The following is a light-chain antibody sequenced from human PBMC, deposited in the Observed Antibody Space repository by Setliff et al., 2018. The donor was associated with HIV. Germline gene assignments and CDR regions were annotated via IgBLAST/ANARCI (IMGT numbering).Light chain of an antibody. CDR3: SSYTSTNTWV. Sequence: QSALTQPPSVSGSLGQSVTISCTGTSSDVGGFIRVSWYQQPPRTAPKLMIYDVNNRPSGVPDRFSGSKSGNTASLTISRLRAEDEADYYCSSYTSTNTWVFGTGTKVTVL. V-gene: IGLV2-18*02. CDR1: SSDVGGFIR. J-gene: IGLJ1*01. CDR2: DVN.